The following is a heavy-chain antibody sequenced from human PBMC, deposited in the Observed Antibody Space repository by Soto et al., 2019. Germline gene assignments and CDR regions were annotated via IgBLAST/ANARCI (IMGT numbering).Heavy chain of an antibody. J-gene: IGHJ6*03. CDR2: IKQDGSEK. Sequence: EVQLVESGGGLVQPGGSLRLSCAASGFTFSRSWMNWVRQAPGKGLEWVANIKQDGSEKFYVDSVKGRFTIARDNAKSSLYLQMNSLRAEDTAVYYCARGNGYYHYYYYYMDVWGKGTTVTVSS. CDR1: GFTFSRSW. V-gene: IGHV3-7*01. CDR3: ARGNGYYHYYYYYMDV. D-gene: IGHD3-3*01.